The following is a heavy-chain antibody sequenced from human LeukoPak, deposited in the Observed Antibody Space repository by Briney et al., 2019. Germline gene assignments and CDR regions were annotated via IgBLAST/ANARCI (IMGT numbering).Heavy chain of an antibody. CDR1: GYSISSGYY. CDR2: IYHSGST. CDR3: ARDPYGGYDY. J-gene: IGHJ4*02. V-gene: IGHV4-38-2*02. Sequence: SETLSLTCAVSGYSISSGYYWGWIRQPPGKGLEWIGSIYHSGSTYYNPSLKSRVTISVDTSKNQFSLKLSSVTAADTAAYYCARDPYGGYDYWGQGTLVTVSS. D-gene: IGHD4-23*01.